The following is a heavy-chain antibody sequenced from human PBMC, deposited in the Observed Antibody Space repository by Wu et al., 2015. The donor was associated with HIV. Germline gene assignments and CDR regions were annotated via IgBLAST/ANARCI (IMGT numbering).Heavy chain of an antibody. CDR3: ARVTSSAGYYYYGMDV. Sequence: QVQLVQSETEVKKPGSSVKVSSKASGGTFSSYGISWVRQAPGQGLEWMGGIIPIFGTANYAQKFQGRVTITTDESTSTAYMELSSLRSEDTAVYYCARVTSSAGYYYYGMDVWGQGTTVTVSS. D-gene: IGHD2-21*02. CDR2: IIPIFGTA. CDR1: GGTFSSYG. V-gene: IGHV1-69*05. J-gene: IGHJ6*02.